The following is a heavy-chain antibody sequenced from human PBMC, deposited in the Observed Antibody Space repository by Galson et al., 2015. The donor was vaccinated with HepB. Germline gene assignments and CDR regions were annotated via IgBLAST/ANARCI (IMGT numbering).Heavy chain of an antibody. D-gene: IGHD1-26*01. CDR3: AKESVSGTYVPTYADS. CDR2: ISAGSTTR. J-gene: IGHJ5*02. V-gene: IGHV3-48*01. CDR1: GFSFSSHS. Sequence: SLRLSCAASGFSFSSHSMNWVRQAPGKGLEWVSYISAGSTTRYYADSVKGRFTISRDNFNNRIFLQMKRLRVEDTALYYCAKESVSGTYVPTYADSWGQGTLVTVSS.